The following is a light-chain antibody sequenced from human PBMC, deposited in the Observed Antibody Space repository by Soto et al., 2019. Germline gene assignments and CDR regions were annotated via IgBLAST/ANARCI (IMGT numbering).Light chain of an antibody. CDR1: SGHRSYA. V-gene: IGLV4-69*01. J-gene: IGLJ2*01. CDR3: QTWGTGIHVV. CDR2: LNSDGSH. Sequence: QPVLTQSPSASASLGASVKLTCTLSSGHRSYAIAWHQQQPEKGPRYLMKLNSDGSHSKGDGIPDRFSGSRSGAERYLTISSLQSEDEADYYCQTWGTGIHVVFGGGTKLTVL.